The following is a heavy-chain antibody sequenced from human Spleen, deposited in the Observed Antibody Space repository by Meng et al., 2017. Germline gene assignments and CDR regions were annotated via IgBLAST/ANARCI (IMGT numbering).Heavy chain of an antibody. J-gene: IGHJ3*02. CDR2: ISSHGTYI. CDR3: AREVHSSGHAGTFHI. Sequence: GGSLRLSCAASGFTFDDYAMHWVRQAPGKGLEWVSSISSHGTYIYYADSLKDRFTVSRDNSKNTLYLQMNSLKAEDTALYSCAREVHSSGHAGTFHIWGQGTMVTVSS. D-gene: IGHD3-22*01. CDR1: GFTFDDYA. V-gene: IGHV3-21*01.